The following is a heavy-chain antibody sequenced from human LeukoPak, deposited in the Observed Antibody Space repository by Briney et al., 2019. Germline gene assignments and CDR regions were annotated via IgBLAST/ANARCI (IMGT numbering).Heavy chain of an antibody. CDR2: IYTSGST. V-gene: IGHV4-4*07. J-gene: IGHJ5*02. CDR1: GGSIHSYY. CDR3: ATYDQQLAFDN. Sequence: PSETLSLTCTVSGGSIHSYYWSWIRQPAGKGLEWIGRIYTSGSTNYNPSLKSRVTMSIDTSKKQFSLKVNSVTAADTAVYYCATYDQQLAFDNWGQGTLVTVSS. D-gene: IGHD6-13*01.